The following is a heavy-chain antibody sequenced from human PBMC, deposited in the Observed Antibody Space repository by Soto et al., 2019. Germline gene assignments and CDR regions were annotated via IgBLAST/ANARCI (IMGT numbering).Heavy chain of an antibody. D-gene: IGHD2-2*01. V-gene: IGHV1-18*01. Sequence: QVQLMQSGPEVKEPGASMKVFCKTSGYTFTRYGISWVRQAPGHGLEWMGWISASSGNTDYLQKLQGRVTMTTETSTSTAYMGLRSLRSDDTAVYYCARAFCSSTSCYLDYWGQGTLVTVSS. CDR2: ISASSGNT. CDR1: GYTFTRYG. J-gene: IGHJ4*02. CDR3: ARAFCSSTSCYLDY.